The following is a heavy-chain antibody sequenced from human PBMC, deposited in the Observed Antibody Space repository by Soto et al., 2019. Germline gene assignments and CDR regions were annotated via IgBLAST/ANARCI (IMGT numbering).Heavy chain of an antibody. J-gene: IGHJ4*02. CDR1: GYTFTGYY. D-gene: IGHD2-15*01. Sequence: GASVKVSCKASGYTFTGYYMHWVRQAPGQGLEWMGWINPNSGGTNYAQKFQGRVTMTRDTSISTAYMELSRLRSDDTAVYYCARGSPLGQWCEDYWGQGTLVTVSS. CDR3: ARGSPLGQWCEDY. V-gene: IGHV1-2*02. CDR2: INPNSGGT.